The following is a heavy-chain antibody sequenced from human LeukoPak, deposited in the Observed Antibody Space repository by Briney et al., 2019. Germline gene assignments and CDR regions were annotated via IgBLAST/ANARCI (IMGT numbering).Heavy chain of an antibody. J-gene: IGHJ1*01. CDR3: ARPWYDSSGYYPVEYFQH. CDR2: INPSGGST. D-gene: IGHD3-22*01. V-gene: IGHV1-46*01. CDR1: GYTFTSYY. Sequence: ASVKVSCKASGYTFTSYYMHCVRHAPGQGLEWMGIINPSGGSTSYAQKFQGRVTMTRDTSTSTVYMELSSLRSEDTAVYYCARPWYDSSGYYPVEYFQHWGQGTLVTVSS.